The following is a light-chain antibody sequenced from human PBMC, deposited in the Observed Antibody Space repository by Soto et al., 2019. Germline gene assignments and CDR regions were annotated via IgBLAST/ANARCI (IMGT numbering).Light chain of an antibody. V-gene: IGKV3-20*01. J-gene: IGKJ5*01. Sequence: ENVVTQSPGPLSLSPGEKAPPTRRASRDVSSGLLAWYQQKPGQAPRLLIYGASRRATGIPDRFSGSGSGTDFTLTISRLEPEDFALYHCQQYDSASITFGQGTRLEIK. CDR1: RDVSSGL. CDR3: QQYDSASIT. CDR2: GAS.